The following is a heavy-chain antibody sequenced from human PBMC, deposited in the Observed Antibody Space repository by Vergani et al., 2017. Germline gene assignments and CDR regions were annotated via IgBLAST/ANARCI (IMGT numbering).Heavy chain of an antibody. CDR1: GFTFSSYW. CDR2: IKQDGSEK. D-gene: IGHD3-10*01. V-gene: IGHV3-7*01. Sequence: EVQLVESGGGLVQPGGSLRLSCAASGFTFSSYWMSWVRQAPGKGLEWVANIKQDGSEKYYVDPVKGRFTISRDNAKNSLYLQMNSLRAEDTAVYYCARVGFPGVIPSVYYYYYYMDVWGKGTTVTVSS. CDR3: ARVGFPGVIPSVYYYYYYMDV. J-gene: IGHJ6*03.